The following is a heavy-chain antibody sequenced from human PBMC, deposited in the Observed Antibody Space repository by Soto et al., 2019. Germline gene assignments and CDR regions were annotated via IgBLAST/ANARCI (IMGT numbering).Heavy chain of an antibody. CDR2: INSGTTT. CDR1: GFTFSSFE. D-gene: IGHD2-2*01. CDR3: ARDNGACSTTTCYRYFDP. J-gene: IGHJ5*02. V-gene: IGHV3-48*03. Sequence: PGGSLRLSCAASGFTFSSFEMNWVRQAPGKGLEWVSYINSGTTTYYADSVRGRFTISRDNAKNSLYLQMHSLRAEDTAVYYCARDNGACSTTTCYRYFDPWGQGTQVTVS.